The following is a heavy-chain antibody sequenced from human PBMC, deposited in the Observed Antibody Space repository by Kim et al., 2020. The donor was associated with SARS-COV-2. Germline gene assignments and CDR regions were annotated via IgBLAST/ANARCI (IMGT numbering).Heavy chain of an antibody. D-gene: IGHD3-22*01. Sequence: GGSLRLSCAASGFTFSSYEMNWVRQAPGKGLEWVSYISSSGSTIYYADSVKGRFTISRDNAKDSLYLQMNSLRAEDTAVYYCAKQSRMIGGDVWGQGTTVTVSS. J-gene: IGHJ6*02. CDR3: AKQSRMIGGDV. CDR2: ISSSGSTI. CDR1: GFTFSSYE. V-gene: IGHV3-48*03.